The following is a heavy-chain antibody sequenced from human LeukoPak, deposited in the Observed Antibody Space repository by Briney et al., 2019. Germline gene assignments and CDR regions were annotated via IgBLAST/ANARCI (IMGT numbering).Heavy chain of an antibody. J-gene: IGHJ4*02. D-gene: IGHD4-17*01. CDR2: VYNSGST. CDR1: GGSISGSY. Sequence: SGTLSLTCTVSGGSISGSYWSWIRQPPGKGLEWIAYVYNSGSTNYNPSLKSRVTISIDTSKNQFSLKLSSLTAADTAIYYCARGIEAYGDYGYWGQGILVTVSS. V-gene: IGHV4-59*01. CDR3: ARGIEAYGDYGY.